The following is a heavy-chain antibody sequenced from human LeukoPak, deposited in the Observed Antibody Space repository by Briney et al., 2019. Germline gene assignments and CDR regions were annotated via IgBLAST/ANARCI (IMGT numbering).Heavy chain of an antibody. V-gene: IGHV1-24*01. J-gene: IGHJ4*02. CDR1: GYTLTELS. CDR2: FDPEDGQS. Sequence: GASVKVFCKVSGYTLTELSIQWVRQGPGKGLEWMGGFDPEDGQSLYAQKFQGRVTMTEDTSTDTAYMDLRSLTSEDTAVYYCATDPGSSGYSWGQGTLVTVTS. CDR3: ATDPGSSGYS. D-gene: IGHD3-22*01.